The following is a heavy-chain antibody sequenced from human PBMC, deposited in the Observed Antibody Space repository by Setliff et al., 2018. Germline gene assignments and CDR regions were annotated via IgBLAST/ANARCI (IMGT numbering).Heavy chain of an antibody. CDR2: ISAYNGNT. Sequence: ASVKVSCKASGYTFTSYGISWVRQAPGQGLEWMGWISAYNGNTNYSQKLQGRVTMTTDTPTSTAYMELRRLRSDDTAVYYCARDLYSSSSGAFYYYFYYMDVWGKGTTVTVSS. D-gene: IGHD6-6*01. J-gene: IGHJ6*03. CDR1: GYTFTSYG. V-gene: IGHV1-18*01. CDR3: ARDLYSSSSGAFYYYFYYMDV.